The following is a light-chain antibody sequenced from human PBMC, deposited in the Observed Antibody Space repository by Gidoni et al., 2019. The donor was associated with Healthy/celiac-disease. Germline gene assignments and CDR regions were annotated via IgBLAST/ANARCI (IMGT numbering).Light chain of an antibody. Sequence: IVLTQSPATLSLPPGERATLSCRASQSLGTFLVWYQHKPGQAPRLLIYGASTRSTGVPARFSGAGSGTDFTLTIASLEPEDFAIYYCQQRGHWPLTFGGGTRVEI. CDR2: GAS. CDR3: QQRGHWPLT. J-gene: IGKJ4*01. V-gene: IGKV3-11*01. CDR1: QSLGTF.